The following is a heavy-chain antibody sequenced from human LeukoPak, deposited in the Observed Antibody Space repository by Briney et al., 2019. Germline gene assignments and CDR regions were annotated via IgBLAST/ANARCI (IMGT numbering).Heavy chain of an antibody. CDR2: FIPIFGTA. Sequence: SVKVSCKVSGGTFRSYAISWVRQAPGQGLEWMGGFIPIFGTANYAKKFQGRVTITKDESTSTAYMELSSLRSEDTAVYYCARQDTPYYYYYMDVWGKGTTVTVSS. CDR3: ARQDTPYYYYYMDV. CDR1: GGTFRSYA. V-gene: IGHV1-69*05. J-gene: IGHJ6*03. D-gene: IGHD2-15*01.